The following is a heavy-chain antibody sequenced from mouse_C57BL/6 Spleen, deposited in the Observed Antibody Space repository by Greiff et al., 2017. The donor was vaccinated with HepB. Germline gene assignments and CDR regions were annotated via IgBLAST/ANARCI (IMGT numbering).Heavy chain of an antibody. CDR1: GFTFSSYG. CDR2: ISSGGSYT. V-gene: IGHV5-6*01. D-gene: IGHD1-1*01. J-gene: IGHJ4*01. CDR3: ARQYYYGSSLYAMDY. Sequence: EVKLMESGGDLVKPGGSLKLSCAASGFTFSSYGMSWVRQTPDKRLEWVATISSGGSYTYYPDSVKGRFTISRDNAKNTLYLQMSSLKSEDTAMYYGARQYYYGSSLYAMDYWGQGTSVTVSS.